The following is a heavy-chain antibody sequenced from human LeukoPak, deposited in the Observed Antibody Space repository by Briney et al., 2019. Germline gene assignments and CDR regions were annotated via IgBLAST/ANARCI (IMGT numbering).Heavy chain of an antibody. CDR3: ARDGKFGELLYDY. D-gene: IGHD3-10*01. CDR1: GYTFTGYF. J-gene: IGHJ4*02. CDR2: INPNTGGT. Sequence: GASVKASCKASGYTFTGYFVHWVRQAPGQGLQWMGWINPNTGGTNYAQKFQGRVTMTRDTSISTAYMELSRLRSDDTAVYYCARDGKFGELLYDYWGQGTLVTVSS. V-gene: IGHV1-2*02.